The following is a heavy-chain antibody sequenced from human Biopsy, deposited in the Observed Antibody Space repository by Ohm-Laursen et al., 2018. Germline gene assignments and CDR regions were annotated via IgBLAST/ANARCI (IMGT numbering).Heavy chain of an antibody. CDR1: GESSSGYF. J-gene: IGHJ6*02. CDR2: INQSGST. CDR3: ARGSGYFKLDV. D-gene: IGHD5-12*01. Sequence: GTLSLTCAVNGESSSGYFWNWIRQPPGKGLEWIGEINQSGSTKYNPSLRSRATLSADSSNSQFSLRLTSVTAADTAIYYCARGSGYFKLDVWGQGTTVTVSS. V-gene: IGHV4-34*01.